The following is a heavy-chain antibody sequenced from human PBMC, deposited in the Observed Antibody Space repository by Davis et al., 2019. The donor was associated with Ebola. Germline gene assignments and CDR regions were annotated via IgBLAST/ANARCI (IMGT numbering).Heavy chain of an antibody. Sequence: MPSETLSPTCTVSGGSVSSGRYYWSWIRQPPGKGLEWIGYIYYSGSTNYNPSLKSRVTISVDTSKNQFSLKLSSVTAADTAVDYCARVGLRGALCMDVWVKGTTVTVSS. CDR3: ARVGLRGALCMDV. J-gene: IGHJ6*04. CDR1: GGSVSSGRYY. V-gene: IGHV4-61*01. CDR2: IYYSGST. D-gene: IGHD2-15*01.